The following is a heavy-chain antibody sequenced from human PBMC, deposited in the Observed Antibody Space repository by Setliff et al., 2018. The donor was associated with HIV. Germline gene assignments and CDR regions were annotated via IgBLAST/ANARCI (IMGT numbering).Heavy chain of an antibody. J-gene: IGHJ4*02. CDR1: GGSISSSSYY. Sequence: PSETLSLTCTVSGGSISSSSYYWGWIRQPPGKGLEWIGSIYYSGSTYYNPSLKSRVTISVDTSKNQFSLKLSSVTAADTAVYYCARRVVGAIYYFDYWAREPWSPSPQ. CDR2: IYYSGST. V-gene: IGHV4-39*01. CDR3: ARRVVGAIYYFDY. D-gene: IGHD1-26*01.